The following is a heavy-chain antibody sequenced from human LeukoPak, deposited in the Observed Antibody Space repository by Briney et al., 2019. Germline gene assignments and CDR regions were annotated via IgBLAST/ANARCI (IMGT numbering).Heavy chain of an antibody. D-gene: IGHD2-21*01. CDR3: ARGRALFD. CDR2: VNHSGST. J-gene: IGHJ4*02. Sequence: SETLSLTCAVYSGSFSGYYWNWIRQPPGKGLEWIGEVNHSGSTNYNPSLKSRVTISLDTSMNQFPLRLSSVTAADTAVYYCARGRALFDWGQGTLVTVSS. V-gene: IGHV4-34*01. CDR1: SGSFSGYY.